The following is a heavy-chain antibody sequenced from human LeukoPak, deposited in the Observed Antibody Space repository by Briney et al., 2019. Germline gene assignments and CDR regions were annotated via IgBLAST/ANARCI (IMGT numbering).Heavy chain of an antibody. V-gene: IGHV3-23*01. CDR2: ISGSATST. CDR3: AKQPYQYVSGSPSWLDP. CDR1: GFTFSSYS. Sequence: PGGSLRLSCAASGFTFSSYSMTWVRQAPGKGLEWVSVISGSATSTYYADSVKGRFTISRDNSKNTLYLQMNTLRAEDTAIYFCAKQPYQYVSGSPSWLDPWGQGTLVTVSS. J-gene: IGHJ5*02. D-gene: IGHD3-10*01.